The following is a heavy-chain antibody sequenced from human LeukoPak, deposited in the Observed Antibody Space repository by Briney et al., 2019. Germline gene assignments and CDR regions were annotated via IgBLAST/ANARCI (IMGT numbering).Heavy chain of an antibody. D-gene: IGHD2-2*01. CDR3: AKDEDIVVVPAASIGY. Sequence: PGGSLRLSCAASGFTFSSYAMSWVRQAPGKGLEWVSAISGSGGGTYYADSVKGRFTISRDNSKNTLYLQMNSLRAEDTAVYYCAKDEDIVVVPAASIGYWGQGTLVTVSS. J-gene: IGHJ4*02. V-gene: IGHV3-23*01. CDR2: ISGSGGGT. CDR1: GFTFSSYA.